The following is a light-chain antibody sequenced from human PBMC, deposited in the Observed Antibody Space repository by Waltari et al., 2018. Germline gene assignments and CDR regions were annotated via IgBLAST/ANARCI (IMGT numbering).Light chain of an antibody. J-gene: IGKJ2*01. CDR1: QSVLYSSNNKNY. CDR3: QQYYSTPVA. Sequence: DIVMTQSPDSLAVSLGERATINCKSSQSVLYSSNNKNYLAWYQQKPGQPPKLLIYWASTRESGVPYRFSGSGSGTDFTLTISSLQAEDVAVYYCQQYYSTPVAFGQGTKPEIK. V-gene: IGKV4-1*01. CDR2: WAS.